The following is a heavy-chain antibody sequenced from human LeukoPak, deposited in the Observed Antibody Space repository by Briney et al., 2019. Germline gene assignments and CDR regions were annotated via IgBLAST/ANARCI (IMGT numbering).Heavy chain of an antibody. CDR1: GGSFSGYY. D-gene: IGHD3-10*01. V-gene: IGHV4-59*10. CDR3: ARVIWFGAVFDY. CDR2: IYTSGST. J-gene: IGHJ4*02. Sequence: SETLSLTCAVYGGSFSGYYWSWIRQPAGKGLEWIGRIYTSGSTNYNPSLESRVTISLDTSKNQFSLKMNSVTAADTAVYYCARVIWFGAVFDYWGQGTLVTVSS.